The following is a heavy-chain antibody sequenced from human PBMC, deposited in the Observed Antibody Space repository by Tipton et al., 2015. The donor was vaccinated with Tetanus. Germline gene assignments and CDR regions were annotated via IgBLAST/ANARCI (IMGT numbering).Heavy chain of an antibody. CDR2: ISYDGSNK. Sequence: SLRLSCAASGFTFSSYGMHWVRQAPGKGLEWVAVISYDGSNKYYADSVKGRFTISRDNSKNTLYLQMNSLRAEDTAVYYCGSSSWYQTNNFDYWGQGTLVTVSS. J-gene: IGHJ4*02. CDR1: GFTFSSYG. CDR3: GSSSWYQTNNFDY. D-gene: IGHD6-13*01. V-gene: IGHV3-30*03.